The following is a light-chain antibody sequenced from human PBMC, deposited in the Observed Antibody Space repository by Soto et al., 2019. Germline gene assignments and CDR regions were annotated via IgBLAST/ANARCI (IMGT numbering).Light chain of an antibody. Sequence: EIVMTQSPATLSVSPGESATLSCRASQSFSSNLAWYQQKPGQAPRLLIYGASTRATGIPARFSGRGSATEFTLTISSLQSEDCAVYYCQQCNDWPHTFGQGTKLEIK. CDR2: GAS. J-gene: IGKJ2*01. CDR1: QSFSSN. CDR3: QQCNDWPHT. V-gene: IGKV3-15*01.